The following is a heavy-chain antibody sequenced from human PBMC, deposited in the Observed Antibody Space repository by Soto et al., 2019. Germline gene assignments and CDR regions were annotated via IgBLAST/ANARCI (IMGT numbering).Heavy chain of an antibody. Sequence: GGSLRLSCAASGFTFGTYGMHWVRQAPGKGLEWVAGIWYDGSVKTYADSVKGRFSISRDNSQNTVYLQMNTLRAGDTAIYYCARPDCGGHCPCDYWGQGTLVTVSS. CDR3: ARPDCGGHCPCDY. J-gene: IGHJ4*02. CDR2: IWYDGSVK. CDR1: GFTFGTYG. D-gene: IGHD2-21*02. V-gene: IGHV3-33*01.